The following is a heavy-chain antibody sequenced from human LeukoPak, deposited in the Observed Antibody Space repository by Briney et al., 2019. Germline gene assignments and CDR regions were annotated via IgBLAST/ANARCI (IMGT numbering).Heavy chain of an antibody. CDR2: INHSGST. D-gene: IGHD3-22*01. Sequence: KPSETLSLTCAVYGGSFSGYYWSWIRQPPGKGLEWIGEINHSGSTNYNPSPKSRVTISVDTSKNQFSLKLSSVTAADTAVYYCARATLVYYDSSGYYQTWGQGTLVIVSS. CDR1: GGSFSGYY. CDR3: ARATLVYYDSSGYYQT. J-gene: IGHJ4*02. V-gene: IGHV4-34*01.